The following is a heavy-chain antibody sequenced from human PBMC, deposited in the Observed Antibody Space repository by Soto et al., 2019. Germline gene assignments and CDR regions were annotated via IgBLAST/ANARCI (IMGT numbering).Heavy chain of an antibody. V-gene: IGHV3-53*01. D-gene: IGHD5-18*01. J-gene: IGHJ4*02. CDR1: GFTVSSNY. CDR3: ARDTAMVGFDY. CDR2: IYSGGST. Sequence: GGSLRLSCAASGFTVSSNYMSWVRQAPGKGLEWVSVIYSGGSTYYADSVKGRFTISRDNSKNTLYLQMNSLRAEDTAVYYCARDTAMVGFDYWGQGTLVTVSS.